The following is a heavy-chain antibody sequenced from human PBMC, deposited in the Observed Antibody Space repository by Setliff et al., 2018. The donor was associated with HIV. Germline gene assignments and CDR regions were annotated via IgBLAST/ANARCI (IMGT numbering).Heavy chain of an antibody. J-gene: IGHJ4*02. Sequence: SETLSLTCTVSGGSISTYYWSWIRQPPGKGLEWVGYIYYSGSTNYNPSLKSRVTISVDTSKDHFSLRLSSVTAADTAVYYCARVFTAGRREYYFDLWGQGTLVTVSS. CDR2: IYYSGST. D-gene: IGHD6-6*01. CDR1: GGSISTYY. V-gene: IGHV4-59*08. CDR3: ARVFTAGRREYYFDL.